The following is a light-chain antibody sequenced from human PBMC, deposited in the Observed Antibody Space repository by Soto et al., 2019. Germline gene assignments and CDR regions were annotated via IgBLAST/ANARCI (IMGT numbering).Light chain of an antibody. CDR1: RANIGSNT. Sequence: SRANIGSNTVNWYQHLPGTVPKLLIYSNNQRPSGVPDRFSGSKSGTSASLAISGLQSEDEAEYYCAAWEDSLTPSFVFGTGTKVTV. CDR2: SNN. V-gene: IGLV1-44*01. J-gene: IGLJ1*01. CDR3: AAWEDSLTPSFV.